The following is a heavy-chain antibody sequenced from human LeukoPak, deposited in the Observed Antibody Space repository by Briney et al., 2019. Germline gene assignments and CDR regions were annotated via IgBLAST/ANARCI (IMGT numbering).Heavy chain of an antibody. Sequence: ASVKVSCKASGYTFTSYDINRVRQAHGQRLEWMGWMNPNSGNTGYAQKFQGRVTITRNTSISTAYMELSSLRSEDTAVYYCARAPATGGDTWGQGTLVTVSS. V-gene: IGHV1-8*03. J-gene: IGHJ5*02. CDR3: ARAPATGGDT. D-gene: IGHD5-12*01. CDR1: GYTFTSYD. CDR2: MNPNSGNT.